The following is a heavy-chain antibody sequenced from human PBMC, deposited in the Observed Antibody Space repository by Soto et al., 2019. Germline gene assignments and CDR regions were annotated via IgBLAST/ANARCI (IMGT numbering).Heavy chain of an antibody. CDR1: GYSFTSYW. V-gene: IGHV5-51*01. CDR3: ARTDYYYGSGSPFDY. D-gene: IGHD3-10*01. J-gene: IGHJ4*02. Sequence: GESLKISFKGSGYSFTSYWIGWVRQMPGKGLEWMGIIYPGDSDTRYSPSFQGQVTISADKPISTAYLQWSSLKASDTAMYYCARTDYYYGSGSPFDYGGQGTLVTVSS. CDR2: IYPGDSDT.